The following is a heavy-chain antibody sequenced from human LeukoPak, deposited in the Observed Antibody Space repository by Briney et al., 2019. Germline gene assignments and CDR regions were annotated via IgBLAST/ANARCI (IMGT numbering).Heavy chain of an antibody. V-gene: IGHV4-61*09. J-gene: IGHJ6*03. CDR1: GGSISSGNYY. D-gene: IGHD5-12*01. CDR3: ARDAGLRTWDYYYYYMDV. Sequence: SQTLSLTCTVSGGSISSGNYYWSWIRQPAGKGLEWIGHIYTSGSTNYNPSLKSRVTMSVDTSKNQFSLKLSSVTAADTAVYYCARDAGLRTWDYYYYYMDVWGKGTTVTISS. CDR2: IYTSGST.